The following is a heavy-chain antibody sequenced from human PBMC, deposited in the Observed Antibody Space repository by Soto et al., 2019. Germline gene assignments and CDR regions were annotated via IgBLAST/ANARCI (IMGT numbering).Heavy chain of an antibody. Sequence: GGSLRLSCAASGFTFSSYAMHWVRQAPGKGLEYVSAISSNGGSTYYANSVKGRFTISRDNSKNTLYLQMGSLRAEDMAVYYCARVREGVASITSDQYCYDMDVLGQGATVTVAS. J-gene: IGHJ6*02. CDR2: ISSNGGST. CDR3: ARVREGVASITSDQYCYDMDV. D-gene: IGHD5-12*01. CDR1: GFTFSSYA. V-gene: IGHV3-64*01.